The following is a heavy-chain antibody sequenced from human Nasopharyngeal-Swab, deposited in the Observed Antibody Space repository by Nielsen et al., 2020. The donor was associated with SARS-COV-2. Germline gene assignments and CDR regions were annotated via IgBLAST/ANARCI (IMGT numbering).Heavy chain of an antibody. J-gene: IGHJ3*01. CDR3: ARGEDRYDSSGFLM. V-gene: IGHV4-59*01. CDR2: MYDNEYT. D-gene: IGHD3-22*01. Sequence: SETLSLTCTVSGASMSGYSWSWIRQPPGKGLEWIAFMYDNEYTNYNPSLRGRATISLDTSKNQFSLNLRSVTAADTAVYYCARGEDRYDSSGFLMWGQGTMVTVSS. CDR1: GASMSGYS.